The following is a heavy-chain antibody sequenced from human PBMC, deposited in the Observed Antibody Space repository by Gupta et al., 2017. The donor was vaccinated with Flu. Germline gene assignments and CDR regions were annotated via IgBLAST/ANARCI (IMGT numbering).Heavy chain of an antibody. Sequence: FISYGMHWVGQAPGKGLEWVAVISHDENYKYYADSVKGRFTSSRDNSKNTLYLQMNSLRPGDAAVYYCAKDRGYSYGAIDYWGQGTLVTVSS. J-gene: IGHJ4*02. D-gene: IGHD5-18*01. CDR3: AKDRGYSYGAIDY. V-gene: IGHV3-30*18. CDR1: FISYG. CDR2: ISHDENYK.